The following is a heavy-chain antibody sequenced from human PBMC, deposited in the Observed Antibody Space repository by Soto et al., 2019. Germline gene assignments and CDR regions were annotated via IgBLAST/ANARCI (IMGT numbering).Heavy chain of an antibody. V-gene: IGHV1-3*01. CDR1: GYTFTSYA. CDR3: ARDEIYGDPWVDY. J-gene: IGHJ4*02. D-gene: IGHD4-17*01. CDR2: INGGNGNT. Sequence: QVQLLQSGAEVKKPGASVKVSCKASGYTFTSYAVHWVRQAPGQRPEWMGWINGGNGNTKSSQKFQGRVTITRDTSASTAYMELSSLTSEDTAVYYCARDEIYGDPWVDYWGQGTLVTVSS.